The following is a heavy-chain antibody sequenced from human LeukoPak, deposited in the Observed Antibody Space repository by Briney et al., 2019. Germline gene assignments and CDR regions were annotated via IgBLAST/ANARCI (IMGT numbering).Heavy chain of an antibody. CDR1: GGTFSSYA. J-gene: IGHJ4*02. Sequence: ASVKVSCKASGGTFSSYAISWVRQAPGQGLEWMGRIIPILGIANYAQKFQGRVTITADKSTSTAYMELSSLRSEDTAVYYCARQRDSEFGELLLLGWGQGTLVTVSS. V-gene: IGHV1-69*04. D-gene: IGHD3-10*01. CDR3: ARQRDSEFGELLLLG. CDR2: IIPILGIA.